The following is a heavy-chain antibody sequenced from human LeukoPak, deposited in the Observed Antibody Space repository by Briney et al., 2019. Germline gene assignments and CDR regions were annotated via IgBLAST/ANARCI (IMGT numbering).Heavy chain of an antibody. D-gene: IGHD3-10*01. CDR2: IKQDGSEK. Sequence: GGSLRLSCAASGFTFSSYWMSWVRQAPGKGLEWVANIKQDGSEKYYVDSVKGRFTISRDNAKNSLYLQMNSLRAEDTAVYYCARDPSWFGELFRHYYMDVWGKGTTVTISS. CDR3: ARDPSWFGELFRHYYMDV. J-gene: IGHJ6*03. CDR1: GFTFSSYW. V-gene: IGHV3-7*01.